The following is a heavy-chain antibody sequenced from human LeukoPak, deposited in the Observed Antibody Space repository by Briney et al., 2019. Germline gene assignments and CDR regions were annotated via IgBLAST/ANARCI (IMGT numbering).Heavy chain of an antibody. CDR1: GGSITSHF. CDR3: ARLVWLGESPGSWFDS. J-gene: IGHJ5*01. D-gene: IGHD3-10*01. V-gene: IGHV4-59*11. CDR2: IHYRGST. Sequence: SSETLSLTCSVSGGSITSHFWSWIRQPPGKGLEWIGYIHYRGSTNYNPSLKSRVTISPDTSKNQLFLKLNSVTAADTAVYYCARLVWLGESPGSWFDSWGQGTLVTVSS.